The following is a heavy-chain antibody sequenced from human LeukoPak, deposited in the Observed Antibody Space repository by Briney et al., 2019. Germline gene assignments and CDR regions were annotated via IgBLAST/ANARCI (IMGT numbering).Heavy chain of an antibody. Sequence: GGSLRLSCTASTLTMNNYWMSWVRQAPGKGLEWVANIKQDGSEKYHVDSVKGRFTISRDNAKNSLYLQMNSLRAEDTAVYYCASRAGYTGSWSAFDYWGQGTLVTVSS. CDR3: ASRAGYTGSWSAFDY. V-gene: IGHV3-7*05. D-gene: IGHD6-13*01. CDR2: IKQDGSEK. CDR1: TLTMNNYW. J-gene: IGHJ4*02.